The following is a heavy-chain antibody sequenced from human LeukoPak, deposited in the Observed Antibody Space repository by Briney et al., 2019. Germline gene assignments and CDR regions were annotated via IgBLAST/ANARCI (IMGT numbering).Heavy chain of an antibody. J-gene: IGHJ4*02. CDR3: ARLGNGDYSDY. D-gene: IGHD4-17*01. Sequence: GGSLRPSCAASGFTFSSYWMSWVRQAPGKGLEWVANIKQDGSEKYYVDSVKGRFTISRDNAKNSLYLQMNSLRAEDTAVYYCARLGNGDYSDYWGQGTLVTVSS. CDR1: GFTFSSYW. CDR2: IKQDGSEK. V-gene: IGHV3-7*01.